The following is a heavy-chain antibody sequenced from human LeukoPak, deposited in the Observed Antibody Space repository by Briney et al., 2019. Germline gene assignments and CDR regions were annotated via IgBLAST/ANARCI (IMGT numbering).Heavy chain of an antibody. D-gene: IGHD3/OR15-3a*01. CDR2: ISESGSQT. CDR1: GFAFASYA. CDR3: DGSDF. V-gene: IGHV3-23*01. J-gene: IGHJ4*02. Sequence: GGSLRLSCAASGFAFASYAMGWIRQPPGKGLEWVSTISESGSQTHYADSVQGRFTISRDNSKNTLHLQMNNLRAEDTAIYYCDGSDFWGQGTLVTVSS.